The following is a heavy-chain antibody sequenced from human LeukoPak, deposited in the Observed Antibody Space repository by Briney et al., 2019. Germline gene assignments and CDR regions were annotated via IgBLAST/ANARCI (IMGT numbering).Heavy chain of an antibody. CDR2: IVTIFGRT. CDR3: AREGTGYYYFDY. V-gene: IGHV1-69*06. D-gene: IGHD3-9*01. Sequence: AVKVPCKASGCTFSSYAISWVWQAPAQGLGWMGGIVTIFGRTNYAQKFQGRVTITADKSTSTAYMELSSLRSEDTAVYYCAREGTGYYYFDYWGQGTLVTVSS. CDR1: GCTFSSYA. J-gene: IGHJ4*02.